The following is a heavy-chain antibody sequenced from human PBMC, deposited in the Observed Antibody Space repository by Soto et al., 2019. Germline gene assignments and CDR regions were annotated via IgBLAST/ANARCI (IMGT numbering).Heavy chain of an antibody. V-gene: IGHV1-46*01. CDR3: ARGGDPVYYYDSSGARGFYYYYGMDV. CDR2: INPSGGST. Sequence: GASVKVSCKASGYTFTSYYMHWVRQAPGQGLEWMGIINPSGGSTSYAQKFQGRVTMTRDTSTSTVYMELSSLRSEDTAVYYCARGGDPVYYYDSSGARGFYYYYGMDVWGQGTTVTVSS. D-gene: IGHD3-22*01. J-gene: IGHJ6*02. CDR1: GYTFTSYY.